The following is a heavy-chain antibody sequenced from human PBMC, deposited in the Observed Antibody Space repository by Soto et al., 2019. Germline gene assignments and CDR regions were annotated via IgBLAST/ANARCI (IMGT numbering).Heavy chain of an antibody. CDR3: ARDQEYSSGWDDAFDI. CDR1: GFTFSSYW. Sequence: GALRLSCAASGFTFSSYWMHWVRQAPGKGLVWVSRINSDGSSTSYADSVKGRFTISRDNAKNTLYLQMNSLRAEDTAVYYCARDQEYSSGWDDAFDIWGQGTMVTVSS. D-gene: IGHD6-19*01. CDR2: INSDGSST. V-gene: IGHV3-74*01. J-gene: IGHJ3*02.